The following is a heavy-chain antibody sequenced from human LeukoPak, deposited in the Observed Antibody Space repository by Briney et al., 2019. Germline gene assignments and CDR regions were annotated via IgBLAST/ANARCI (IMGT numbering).Heavy chain of an antibody. CDR2: ISSSSSYI. V-gene: IGHV3-21*01. D-gene: IGHD3-22*01. CDR3: ARSPAPSNYDTGGLLYYFDY. J-gene: IGHJ4*02. Sequence: GGSLRLSCAASGFTFSSYSMTWVRQAPGKGREWVSSISSSSSYIYYADSVKGRFTISRDNAKNSLYLQMNSLRAEDTAVYYCARSPAPSNYDTGGLLYYFDYWGQGTLVTVSS. CDR1: GFTFSSYS.